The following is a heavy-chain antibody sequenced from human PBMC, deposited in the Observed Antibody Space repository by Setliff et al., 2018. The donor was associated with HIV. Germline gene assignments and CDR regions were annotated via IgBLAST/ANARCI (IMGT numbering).Heavy chain of an antibody. D-gene: IGHD3-10*01. CDR3: ARSIYGSGSYPLDY. Sequence: SETLSLTCSVSGGSISYYHWSWIRQPAGKGMEWIGLIYYTGFTDYNPSLKSRLTMSVDTSKNQFSLKLSSVTAADTAVYFCARSIYGSGSYPLDYWGQGILVTVSS. V-gene: IGHV4-4*07. CDR1: GGSISYYH. CDR2: IYYTGFT. J-gene: IGHJ4*02.